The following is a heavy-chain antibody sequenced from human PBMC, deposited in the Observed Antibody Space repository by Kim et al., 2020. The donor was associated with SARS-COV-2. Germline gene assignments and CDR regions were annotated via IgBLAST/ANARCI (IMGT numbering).Heavy chain of an antibody. J-gene: IGHJ4*02. Sequence: SETLSLTCTVSGGSISSYYWSWIRQPPGKGLEWIGYIYYSGSTNYNPSLKSRVTISVDTSKNQFSLKLSSVTAADTAVYYCARAGSGYDYRIFDYWGQGILVTVSS. CDR3: ARAGSGYDYRIFDY. D-gene: IGHD5-12*01. CDR1: GGSISSYY. CDR2: IYYSGST. V-gene: IGHV4-59*13.